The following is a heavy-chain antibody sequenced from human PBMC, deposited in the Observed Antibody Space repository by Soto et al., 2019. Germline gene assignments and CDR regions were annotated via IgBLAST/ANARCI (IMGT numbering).Heavy chain of an antibody. V-gene: IGHV4-34*01. CDR3: ARGAASRLRYFQH. J-gene: IGHJ1*01. CDR1: GGSFSGYY. D-gene: IGHD6-25*01. CDR2: INHSGST. Sequence: SQTLSLTCAVYGGSFSGYYWSWIRQPPGKGLEWIGEINHSGSTNYNPSLKSRVTISVDTSKNQFSLKLSSVTAADTAVYYCARGAASRLRYFQHWGQGTLVTLSS.